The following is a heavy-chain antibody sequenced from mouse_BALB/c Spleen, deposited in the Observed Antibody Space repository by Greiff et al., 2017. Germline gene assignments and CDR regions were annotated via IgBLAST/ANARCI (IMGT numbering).Heavy chain of an antibody. V-gene: IGHV1S126*01. J-gene: IGHJ4*01. D-gene: IGHD2-1*01. CDR3: ARGYGNPYYYAMDY. CDR2: IDPSDSET. Sequence: QVQLKQSGPQLVRPGASVKISCKASGYSFTSYWMHWVKQRPGQGLEWIGMIDPSDSETRLNQKFKDKATLTVDKSSSTAYMQLSSPTSEDSAVYYCARGYGNPYYYAMDYWGQGTSVTVSS. CDR1: GYSFTSYW.